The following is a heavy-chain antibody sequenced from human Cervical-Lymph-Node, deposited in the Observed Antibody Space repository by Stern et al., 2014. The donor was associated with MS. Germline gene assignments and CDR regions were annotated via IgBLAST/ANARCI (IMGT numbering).Heavy chain of an antibody. CDR1: GFIFSNYG. V-gene: IGHV3-30*18. CDR3: AKDRGELHRPLGIADY. J-gene: IGHJ4*02. Sequence: QVQLQESGGGVVQPGRSLRLSCAVSGFIFSNYGMHWVRQAPGKGLEWVAEISFDGSNIDIADSVRGRFTISRDNSKDTLSLQMNSVRLEDTAVYYCAKDRGELHRPLGIADYWGQGTLVTVSS. CDR2: ISFDGSNI. D-gene: IGHD7-27*01.